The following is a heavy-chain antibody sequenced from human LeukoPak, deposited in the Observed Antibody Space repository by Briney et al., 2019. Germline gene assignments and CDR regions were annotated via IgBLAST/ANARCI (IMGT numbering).Heavy chain of an antibody. V-gene: IGHV3-23*03. D-gene: IGHD3-16*01. J-gene: IGHJ4*02. CDR1: GFTFSSYA. Sequence: GGSLRLSCAASGFTFSSYAMSWVRQAPGKGLEWVSVIYSGESTYYADSVKGRFTISRDNAKNSLYLQMSSLRAEDTALYYCAREEGGYFDYWGQGTLVTVSS. CDR3: AREEGGYFDY. CDR2: IYSGEST.